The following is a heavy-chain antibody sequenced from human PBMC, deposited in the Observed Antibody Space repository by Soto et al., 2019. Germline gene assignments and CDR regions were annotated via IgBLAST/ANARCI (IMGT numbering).Heavy chain of an antibody. CDR1: GGSFSGYY. Sequence: SETLSLTCAVYGGSFSGYYWSWIRQPPGKGLEWIGEINHSGSTNYNPSLKSRVTISVDTSKNQFSLKLSSVTAADTAVYYCAIVPTVTTRYYYYYMDVWGKGTTVTVSS. D-gene: IGHD4-17*01. CDR2: INHSGST. V-gene: IGHV4-34*01. CDR3: AIVPTVTTRYYYYYMDV. J-gene: IGHJ6*03.